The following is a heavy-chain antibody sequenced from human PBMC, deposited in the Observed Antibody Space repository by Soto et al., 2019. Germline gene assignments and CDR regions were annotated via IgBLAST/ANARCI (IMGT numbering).Heavy chain of an antibody. D-gene: IGHD2-21*02. CDR1: GYTFTSYA. CDR3: ASFNTVRVVTAMPL. CDR2: INAGTGNT. Sequence: ASVKVSCKASGYTFTSYARHWVRQAPGQRLEWMGWINAGTGNTKYSQKFQGRVTITTDTSASTAYMELSSLRFEDTAVYYCASFNTVRVVTAMPLWGQGTMVTVSS. V-gene: IGHV1-3*01. J-gene: IGHJ3*01.